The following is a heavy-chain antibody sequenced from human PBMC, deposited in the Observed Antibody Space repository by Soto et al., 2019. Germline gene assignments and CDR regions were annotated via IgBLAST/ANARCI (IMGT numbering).Heavy chain of an antibody. V-gene: IGHV3-7*01. D-gene: IGHD1-1*01. CDR2: IKQDGSER. Sequence: GGSLRLSCAASGFTFSTYWMSWVRQAPGKGLEWVANIKQDGSERYYVDSVKGRFTISRDNAKNSLYLQMNSLRAEDTAVYYCATDSGTSDYWGQGTLVTVSS. CDR3: ATDSGTSDY. CDR1: GFTFSTYW. J-gene: IGHJ4*02.